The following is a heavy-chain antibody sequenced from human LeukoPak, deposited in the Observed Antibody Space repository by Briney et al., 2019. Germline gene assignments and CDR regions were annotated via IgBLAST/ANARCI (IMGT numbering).Heavy chain of an antibody. V-gene: IGHV3-48*03. D-gene: IGHD3-10*01. CDR3: ASPYGSDSYYQNWFDP. CDR2: ISSSGRTI. Sequence: GGSLGLSCAASGFTFSNFEMNWVRQAPGKGLEWVSYISSSGRTIYYADSVKGRFTISRDNAKNSLYLQMNSLRAEDTAVYYCASPYGSDSYYQNWFDPWGQGTLVTVSS. CDR1: GFTFSNFE. J-gene: IGHJ5*02.